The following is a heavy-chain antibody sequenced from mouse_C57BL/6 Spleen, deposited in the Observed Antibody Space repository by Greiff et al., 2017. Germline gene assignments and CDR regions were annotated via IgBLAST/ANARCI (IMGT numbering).Heavy chain of an antibody. V-gene: IGHV5-16*01. Sequence: EVLLVESEGGLVQPGSSMKLSCTASGFTFSDYYMAWVRQVPEKGLEWVANINHDGSSTYYLDSLKSRFIISRDTARNILYLQMSSLKSEDTATYCCAAGYAMDYWGQGTSVTVSS. J-gene: IGHJ4*01. CDR1: GFTFSDYY. CDR3: AAGYAMDY. D-gene: IGHD4-1*01. CDR2: INHDGSST.